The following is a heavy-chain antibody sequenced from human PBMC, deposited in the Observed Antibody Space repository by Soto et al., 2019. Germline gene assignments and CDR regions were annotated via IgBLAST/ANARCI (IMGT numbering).Heavy chain of an antibody. J-gene: IGHJ4*02. CDR1: GFTFSSYA. CDR3: ARADVDTAMHTYYFDY. CDR2: ISYDGSNK. V-gene: IGHV3-30*04. Sequence: GGSLRLSCAASGFTFSSYAMHWVRQAPGKGLEWVAVISYDGSNKYYADSVKGRFTISRDNSKNTLYLQMNSLRAEDTAVYYCARADVDTAMHTYYFDYWGQGTLVTVSS. D-gene: IGHD5-18*01.